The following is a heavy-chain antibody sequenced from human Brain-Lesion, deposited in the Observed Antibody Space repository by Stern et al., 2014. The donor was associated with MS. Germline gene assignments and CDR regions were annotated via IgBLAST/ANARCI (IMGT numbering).Heavy chain of an antibody. CDR2: IYYIGST. CDR1: GDSISSGDNY. V-gene: IGHV4-30-4*01. Sequence: QDQLVQSGPGLVKPSKTLSLTCNVSGDSISSGDNYWSWIRQSPGTCLEWIGYIYYIGSTFYNLSLKSRVSISVDTSQNQFSLSLSSVTAADTAVYYCARGESSRYYYYFDDWGQGTLVSVSS. J-gene: IGHJ4*02. D-gene: IGHD3-22*01. CDR3: ARGESSRYYYYFDD.